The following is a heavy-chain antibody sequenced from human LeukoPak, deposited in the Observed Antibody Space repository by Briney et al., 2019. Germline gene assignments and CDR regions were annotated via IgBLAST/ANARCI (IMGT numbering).Heavy chain of an antibody. D-gene: IGHD3-10*01. CDR2: IKEDGSEK. Sequence: GGSLRLSCAASGFTFSVSWMTWVRQAPGKGLERVAYIKEDGSEKYYMDSVKGRFTISRDNAKNSLYLQMNSLRVEDTAVFYCARGVYAMDVWGQGTTVTVS. J-gene: IGHJ6*02. CDR3: ARGVYAMDV. CDR1: GFTFSVSW. V-gene: IGHV3-7*05.